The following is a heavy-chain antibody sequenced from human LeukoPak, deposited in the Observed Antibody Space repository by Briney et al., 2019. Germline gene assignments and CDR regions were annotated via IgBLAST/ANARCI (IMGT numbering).Heavy chain of an antibody. D-gene: IGHD1-7*01. Sequence: GGSLRLSCAASGFTFSSYGMHWVRQAPGKGLEWVAVISYDGSNKYYADSVKGRFTISRDDSKNTLYLQMNSLRAEDTAVYYCAKERMGYNWNYPPFDYWGQGTLVTVSS. CDR1: GFTFSSYG. V-gene: IGHV3-30*18. CDR3: AKERMGYNWNYPPFDY. CDR2: ISYDGSNK. J-gene: IGHJ4*02.